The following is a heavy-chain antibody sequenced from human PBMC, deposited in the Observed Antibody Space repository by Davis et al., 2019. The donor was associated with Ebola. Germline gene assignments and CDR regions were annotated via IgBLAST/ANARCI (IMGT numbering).Heavy chain of an antibody. Sequence: PGGSLRLSCSASGFTFAYYAMHWVRQAPGKALEYVPAISTDGDYTYYADSVKGRFTVSRDNSKNTLYLQMSSLRVEDTAVYYCAKVQVVGRAFFDHWGQGTLVSVSS. CDR1: GFTFAYYA. J-gene: IGHJ4*02. V-gene: IGHV3-64D*08. CDR3: AKVQVVGRAFFDH. D-gene: IGHD1-26*01. CDR2: ISTDGDYT.